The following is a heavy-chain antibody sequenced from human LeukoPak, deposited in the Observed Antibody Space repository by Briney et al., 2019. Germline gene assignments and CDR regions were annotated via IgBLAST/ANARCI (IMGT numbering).Heavy chain of an antibody. CDR3: ARESDNYYGSGTPVLDP. CDR2: IKQDGSEK. Sequence: GGSLGLSCAASGFTFSSYWMSWVRQAPGKGLEWVANIKQDGSEKYYVDSVKGRFTISRDNAKNSLYLQMNSLRAEDTAVYYCARESDNYYGSGTPVLDPWGQGTLVTVPS. CDR1: GFTFSSYW. D-gene: IGHD3-10*01. J-gene: IGHJ5*02. V-gene: IGHV3-7*01.